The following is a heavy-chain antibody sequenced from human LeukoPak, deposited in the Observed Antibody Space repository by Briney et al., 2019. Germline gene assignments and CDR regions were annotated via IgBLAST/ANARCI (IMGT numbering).Heavy chain of an antibody. CDR2: INSDGSST. V-gene: IGHV3-74*01. CDR3: XTGSGHAFDI. D-gene: IGHD3-10*01. J-gene: IGHJ3*02. CDR1: GFTFSSYW. Sequence: PGGSLRLSCAASGFTFSSYWTHWVRQVPGKGLVRVSRINSDGSSTSYADSVKGRFTISRDNAKNTLYVQMNSLRAEDTAVYYCXTGSGHAFDIWGRGTMVTVSS.